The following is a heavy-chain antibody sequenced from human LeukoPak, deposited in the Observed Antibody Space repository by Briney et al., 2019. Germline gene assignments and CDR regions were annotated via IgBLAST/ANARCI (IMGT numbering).Heavy chain of an antibody. Sequence: ASVKVSCKASGYMFTSYGISWVRQAPGQGLEWMGWISAYNGNTKYAQKLQGRVTMTTDTSTSTAYMELRSLRSDDTAVYYRARDDDYGDYDSDYWGQGTLVTVSS. D-gene: IGHD4-17*01. CDR2: ISAYNGNT. CDR3: ARDDDYGDYDSDY. CDR1: GYMFTSYG. J-gene: IGHJ4*02. V-gene: IGHV1-18*01.